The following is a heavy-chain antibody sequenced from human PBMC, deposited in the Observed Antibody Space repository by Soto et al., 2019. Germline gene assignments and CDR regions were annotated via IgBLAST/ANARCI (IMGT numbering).Heavy chain of an antibody. V-gene: IGHV4-30-4*01. J-gene: IGHJ6*02. CDR3: ARDTAAGYYYYGMDV. D-gene: IGHD4-17*01. CDR1: GGSISSGDSY. Sequence: QVQLQESGPGLVKPSQTLSLTCTVSGGSISSGDSYWSWLRQPPGKGLEWIGYIYYSGSTYYNPSVQSRVTISVDTSKNQFSLKLSSVTAADTALYYCARDTAAGYYYYGMDVWGQGTTVTVAS. CDR2: IYYSGST.